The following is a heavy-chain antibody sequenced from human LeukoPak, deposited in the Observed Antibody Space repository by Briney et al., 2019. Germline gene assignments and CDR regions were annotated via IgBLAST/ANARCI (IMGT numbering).Heavy chain of an antibody. J-gene: IGHJ6*02. CDR3: ARIMNGDYYRIYYGMDV. Sequence: SLRLSCAASGFTFSDYAMHWVRQAPGKGLEWVAVISYDGSTYSYVDSVKGRFTISRDNPKNTMYLQMNSLRAEDSAVYYCARIMNGDYYRIYYGMDVWGQGTTVTVSS. D-gene: IGHD4-17*01. V-gene: IGHV3-30-3*01. CDR1: GFTFSDYA. CDR2: ISYDGSTY.